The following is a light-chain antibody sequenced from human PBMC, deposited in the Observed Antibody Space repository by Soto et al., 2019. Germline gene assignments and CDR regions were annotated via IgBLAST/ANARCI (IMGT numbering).Light chain of an antibody. V-gene: IGLV2-14*01. Sequence: QSALTQPASVSGSPGQSITISCTGTSSDVGGYNYVSWYQQHPGKAPKLMIFEVSNRPSGVSNRFSGSKSGNTASLTISGLQAEDEADYYCTSDTSSTYVFGSGTKLTVL. CDR3: TSDTSSTYV. CDR1: SSDVGGYNY. CDR2: EVS. J-gene: IGLJ1*01.